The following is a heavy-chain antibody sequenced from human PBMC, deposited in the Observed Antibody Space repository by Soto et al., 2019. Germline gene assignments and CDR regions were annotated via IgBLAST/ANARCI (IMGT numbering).Heavy chain of an antibody. Sequence: EVQLVETGGALVQPAGSLRLSCAASGFAFSNSIMHWVRQAPGKGLNYVSAITPDGRTTLYVESVEGRFTITRDNSKNTLYLQMGSLGVEDMGVYYCAREAGSSGKAPYFDYWGLGALVTVSS. V-gene: IGHV3-64*07. CDR2: ITPDGRTT. CDR1: GFAFSNSI. CDR3: AREAGSSGKAPYFDY. D-gene: IGHD3-22*01. J-gene: IGHJ4*02.